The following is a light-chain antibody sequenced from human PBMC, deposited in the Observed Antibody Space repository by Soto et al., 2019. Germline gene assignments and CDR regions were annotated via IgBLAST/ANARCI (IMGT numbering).Light chain of an antibody. CDR3: KHYNSYGK. CDR1: QSISSW. Sequence: DIQMTQSPSTLSASVLYIVTITFRSSQSISSWLAWYQQKPGKAPKLLIYDASSLESGVPSRFSGSGSVKEFTLTISSLQPDDFATYYCKHYNSYGKFGQGTKVDIK. J-gene: IGKJ1*01. V-gene: IGKV1-5*01. CDR2: DAS.